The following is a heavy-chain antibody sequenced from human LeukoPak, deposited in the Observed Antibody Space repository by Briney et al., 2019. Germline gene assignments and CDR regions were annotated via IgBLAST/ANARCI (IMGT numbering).Heavy chain of an antibody. CDR2: IRSKAHGGTT. CDR1: GFTFCDYA. CDR3: TRAGRYCSGGSCYSFY. V-gene: IGHV3-49*03. Sequence: GGCLRLSCSASGFTFCDYAMSWFRQAPRGGVGGGGFIRSKAHGGTTEYAASVKGRFTISRDDSKSIAYLQMDSLKTEDTAVYYCTRAGRYCSGGSCYSFYWGQGTLVTVSS. D-gene: IGHD2-15*01. J-gene: IGHJ4*02.